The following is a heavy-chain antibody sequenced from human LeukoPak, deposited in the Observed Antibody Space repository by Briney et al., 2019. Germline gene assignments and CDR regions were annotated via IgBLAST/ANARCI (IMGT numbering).Heavy chain of an antibody. CDR3: ARVFDYYYGMDV. Sequence: VAVISYDGSNKYYADSVKGRFTISRDNSKNTLYLQMNSLRAEDTAVYYCARVFDYYYGMDVWGQGTTVTVSS. V-gene: IGHV3-30-3*01. J-gene: IGHJ6*02. CDR2: ISYDGSNK.